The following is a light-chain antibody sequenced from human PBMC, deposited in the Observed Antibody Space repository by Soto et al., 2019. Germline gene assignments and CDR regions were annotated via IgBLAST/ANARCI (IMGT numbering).Light chain of an antibody. V-gene: IGLV2-14*03. CDR1: SSDVGGYNY. CDR3: SSYTSSNTGV. Sequence: QSALTQPASVSGSPGQSITISCTGTSSDVGGYNYVSWYQQHPGKAPKLMIYDVSNRPSGVSNRFSGSKSGNTASLTISGLQAEDEADYYCSSYTSSNTGVFGTGTKV. J-gene: IGLJ1*01. CDR2: DVS.